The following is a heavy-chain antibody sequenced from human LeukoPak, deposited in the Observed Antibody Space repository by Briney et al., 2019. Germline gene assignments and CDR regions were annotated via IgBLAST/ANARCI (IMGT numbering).Heavy chain of an antibody. CDR1: GYTFTGYY. CDR3: ARGGGHYYYYYMDV. V-gene: IGHV1-2*06. Sequence: ASVKVSCKASGYTFTGYYMHWVRQAPGQALEWMGRINPNSRGTNYAQKFQGRVTMTRDTSISTAYMELSRLRSDDTAVYYCARGGGHYYYYYMDVWGKGTTVTVSS. J-gene: IGHJ6*03. CDR2: INPNSRGT. D-gene: IGHD1-26*01.